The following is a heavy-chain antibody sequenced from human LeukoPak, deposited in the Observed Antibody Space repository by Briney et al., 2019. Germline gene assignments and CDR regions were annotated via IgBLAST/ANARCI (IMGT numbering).Heavy chain of an antibody. Sequence: SETLSLTCAVYGGSFSGYYWSWIRQPPGKGLEWIGEINHSGSTNYNPSLKSRVTISVDTSKNQFSLKLSSVTAADTAVYYCARSSIAEPGYYYYMDVWGKGTTVTVSS. CDR2: INHSGST. CDR3: ARSSIAEPGYYYYMDV. CDR1: GGSFSGYY. J-gene: IGHJ6*03. D-gene: IGHD6-6*01. V-gene: IGHV4-34*01.